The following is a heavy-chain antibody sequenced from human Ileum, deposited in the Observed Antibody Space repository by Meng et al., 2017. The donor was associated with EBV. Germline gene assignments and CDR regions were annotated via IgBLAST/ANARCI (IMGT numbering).Heavy chain of an antibody. D-gene: IGHD6-19*01. Sequence: QVQLHESGPVLVKPSETPSLTCSVSGGSVSSGGNYWSWIRQPPGKGLEWIGYIYNSGSTNYNPSLKSRVTISVDTSKNQFSLKLSSVTAADTAVYYCARDGYSSGSDWGQGTLVTVSS. V-gene: IGHV4-61*08. CDR1: GGSVSSGGNY. CDR3: ARDGYSSGSD. J-gene: IGHJ4*02. CDR2: IYNSGST.